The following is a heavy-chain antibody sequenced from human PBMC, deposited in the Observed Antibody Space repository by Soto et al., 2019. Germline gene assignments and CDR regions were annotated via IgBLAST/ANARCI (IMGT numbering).Heavy chain of an antibody. V-gene: IGHV4-34*09. CDR1: GGSFSGYY. Sequence: SETLSLTCAVYGGSFSGYYWSWIRQPPGKGLEWIGEINHSGSTNYNPSLKSRVTISLDTSKNQFSLKLSSVTAADTAVYYCARVTPYCSGGSCYRYYFDYWGQGTLVTVSS. CDR3: ARVTPYCSGGSCYRYYFDY. CDR2: INHSGST. J-gene: IGHJ4*02. D-gene: IGHD2-15*01.